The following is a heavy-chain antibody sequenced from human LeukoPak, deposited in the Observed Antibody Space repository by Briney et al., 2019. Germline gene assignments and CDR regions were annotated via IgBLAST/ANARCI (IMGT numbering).Heavy chain of an antibody. J-gene: IGHJ4*02. D-gene: IGHD3-3*01. V-gene: IGHV3-23*01. CDR2: IGGRDGST. Sequence: GGSLRLSCAASGFTFSSYGMSWVRQAPGKGLEWVSAIGGRDGSTYYADSVKGRFTISRDNSKNTLYVQMNSLRAEDTGVYYCAKDHYWSIDYWGRGTLVTVSS. CDR1: GFTFSSYG. CDR3: AKDHYWSIDY.